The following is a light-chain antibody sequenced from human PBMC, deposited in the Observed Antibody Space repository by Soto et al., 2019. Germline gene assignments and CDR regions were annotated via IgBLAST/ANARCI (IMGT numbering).Light chain of an antibody. CDR2: AAS. CDR3: QQSYNSPPMYT. V-gene: IGKV1-39*01. Sequence: DIQMTQSPSSLSASVGDRVTITCRASQSITTYLNWNQQKPGKAPKLLIYAASNLKSGVPSRFRGSASGTDFTLTISSLQPEDFATYYCQQSYNSPPMYTFGQGTKLEIK. CDR1: QSITTY. J-gene: IGKJ2*01.